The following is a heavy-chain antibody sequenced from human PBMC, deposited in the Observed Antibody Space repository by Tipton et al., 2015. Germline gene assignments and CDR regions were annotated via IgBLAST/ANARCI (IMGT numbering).Heavy chain of an antibody. D-gene: IGHD1-26*01. CDR1: SDSINKYY. CDR2: IQYSGGT. CDR3: ARVPYRGGVIDP. V-gene: IGHV4-59*01. J-gene: IGHJ5*02. Sequence: TLSLTCTVSSDSINKYYWSWIRQPPGKELQWIGDIQYSGGTNYNPSLESRVSMSVDTSKTQFSLEMRSVTATDTAVYYCARVPYRGGVIDPWGQGTLVTVSS.